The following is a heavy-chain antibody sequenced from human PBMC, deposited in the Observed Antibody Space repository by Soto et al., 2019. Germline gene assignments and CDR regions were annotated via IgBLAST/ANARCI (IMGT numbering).Heavy chain of an antibody. V-gene: IGHV3-48*01. D-gene: IGHD3-3*02. CDR2: ISSSSSTI. CDR1: GFTFSSYS. Sequence: EVQLVESGGGLVQPGGSLRLSCAASGFTFSSYSMNWVRQAPGKGLEWVSYISSSSSTIYYADSVKGRFTISRDNAKNSLYLQMNSLRAEDTAVYYCARALGFLGFDYWGQGTLVTVSS. CDR3: ARALGFLGFDY. J-gene: IGHJ4*02.